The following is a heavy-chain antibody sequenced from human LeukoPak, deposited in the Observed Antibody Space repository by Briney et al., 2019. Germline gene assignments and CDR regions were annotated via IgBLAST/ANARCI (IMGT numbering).Heavy chain of an antibody. CDR2: IYPGDSDT. Sequence: GESLKISCKGSRYSFTSYWIGWVRQMPGKGLEWMGIIYPGDSDTRYSPSFQGQVTISADKSISTAYLQWSSLKASDTAMYYCARQGGRYDVYYYMDVWGKGTTVTVSS. J-gene: IGHJ6*03. CDR1: RYSFTSYW. V-gene: IGHV5-51*01. CDR3: ARQGGRYDVYYYMDV. D-gene: IGHD3-3*01.